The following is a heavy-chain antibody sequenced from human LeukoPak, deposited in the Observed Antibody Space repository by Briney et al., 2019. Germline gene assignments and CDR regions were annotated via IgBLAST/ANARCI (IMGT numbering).Heavy chain of an antibody. CDR2: IYSGGST. V-gene: IGHV3-53*01. Sequence: GGSLRLSCAASGFTVSNNYMSWVRQAPGKGLEWVSIIYSGGSTYYADSVKGRFTISRDNSKSTLYLQMNSLRAEDTAVYYCAKVKVGATIDYWGQGTLVTVSS. CDR1: GFTVSNNY. J-gene: IGHJ4*02. D-gene: IGHD1-26*01. CDR3: AKVKVGATIDY.